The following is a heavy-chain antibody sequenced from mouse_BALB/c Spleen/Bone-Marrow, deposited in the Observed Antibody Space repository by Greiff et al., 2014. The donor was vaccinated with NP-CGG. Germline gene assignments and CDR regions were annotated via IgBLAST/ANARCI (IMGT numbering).Heavy chain of an antibody. CDR1: GFSFSDYY. V-gene: IGHV5-12*02. J-gene: IGHJ2*01. D-gene: IGHD1-1*01. CDR2: ISDSGGST. Sequence: EVMLVESGGGIVQPGGSLKLSCVISGFSFSDYYMYWVRQIPEKRLEWVAYISDSGGSTYYPDTVKGRFTISRDNAKNTLYLQMSRLKSEDTAMYYCARLGDYSYFDYWGQGTTLTVSS. CDR3: ARLGDYSYFDY.